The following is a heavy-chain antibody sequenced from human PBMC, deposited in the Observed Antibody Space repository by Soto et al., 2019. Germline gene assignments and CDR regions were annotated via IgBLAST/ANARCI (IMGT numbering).Heavy chain of an antibody. CDR3: AKALFRGPYSHYGMDV. Sequence: GGSLRLSCAASGFIFGAYGIHWVSQTADKGLEWVAVMSPDSSKKYYADSVKGRFTVSRDTSKNIVYLQMSRLRGEDSGVYHCAKALFRGPYSHYGMDVWGQGTTVTVSS. CDR1: GFIFGAYG. CDR2: MSPDSSKK. V-gene: IGHV3-30*18. D-gene: IGHD3-10*01. J-gene: IGHJ6*02.